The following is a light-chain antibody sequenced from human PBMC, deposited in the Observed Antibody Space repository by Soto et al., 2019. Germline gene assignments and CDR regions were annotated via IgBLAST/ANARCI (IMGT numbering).Light chain of an antibody. CDR3: SSYTSRSTGV. CDR2: DVS. V-gene: IGLV2-14*01. CDR1: SSDVGGYNY. J-gene: IGLJ2*01. Sequence: QSALTQPASVSGSPGQSITISCTGTSSDVGGYNYVSWYQQHPGKAPKLMIYDVSNRPSGVSNRFSGSKSGNTASLTISGLKAEDEADYYFSSYTSRSTGVFGGGTQLTVL.